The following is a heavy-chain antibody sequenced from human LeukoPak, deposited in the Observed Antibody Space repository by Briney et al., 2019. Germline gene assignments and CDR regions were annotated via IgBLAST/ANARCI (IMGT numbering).Heavy chain of an antibody. CDR1: GYTFTSFD. J-gene: IGHJ4*02. Sequence: ASVMVSCKASGYTFTSFDINWVRQATGQGLEWMGWMNPNSGTTGYAQKFQGRVTMTRNTSISTAYMELNSLRSEDTAVYYCARGPLPGADHYYFDYWGQGTLVTVSS. CDR2: MNPNSGTT. CDR3: ARGPLPGADHYYFDY. D-gene: IGHD1-14*01. V-gene: IGHV1-8*01.